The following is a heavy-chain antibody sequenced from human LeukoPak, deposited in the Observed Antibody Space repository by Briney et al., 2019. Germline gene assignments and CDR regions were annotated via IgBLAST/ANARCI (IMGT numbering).Heavy chain of an antibody. D-gene: IGHD3-3*01. Sequence: SETLSLTCTVSGGSISSSSYYWGWIRQPPGKGLEWIGEINHSGSTNYNPSLKSRVTISVDTSKNQFSLKLSSVTAADTAVYYCARAWSGITIFGVVLKSFDPWGQGTLVTVSS. CDR2: INHSGST. CDR3: ARAWSGITIFGVVLKSFDP. V-gene: IGHV4-39*07. J-gene: IGHJ5*02. CDR1: GGSISSSSYY.